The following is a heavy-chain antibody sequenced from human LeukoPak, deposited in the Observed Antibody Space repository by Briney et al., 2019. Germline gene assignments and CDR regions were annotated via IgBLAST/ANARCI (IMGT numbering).Heavy chain of an antibody. CDR1: GFTFTSYA. D-gene: IGHD6-19*01. Sequence: GGSLRLSCAASGFTFTSYAMSWVRQAPGKGLEWLSTISGNGGTTYYADSVKVRFTISRDNSKNTVHLQMNSLRVEDTAVYYCAKGAVPPDFWGQGTLVTVSS. CDR3: AKGAVPPDF. J-gene: IGHJ4*02. CDR2: ISGNGGTT. V-gene: IGHV3-23*01.